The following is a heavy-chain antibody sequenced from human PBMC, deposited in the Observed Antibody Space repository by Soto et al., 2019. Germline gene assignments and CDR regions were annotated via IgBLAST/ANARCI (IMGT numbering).Heavy chain of an antibody. V-gene: IGHV4-34*01. CDR2: INHSGST. CDR3: AVEYFDWLLPLDY. D-gene: IGHD3-9*01. J-gene: IGHJ4*02. CDR1: GGYFSGYY. Sequence: PSETMSLTCAVDGGYFSGYYWSWIRKPPGKGLEWIGEINHSGSTNYNPSLKSRVTISVDTSKNQFSLKLSSVTAADTAVYYCAVEYFDWLLPLDYWGQGTLVTVSS.